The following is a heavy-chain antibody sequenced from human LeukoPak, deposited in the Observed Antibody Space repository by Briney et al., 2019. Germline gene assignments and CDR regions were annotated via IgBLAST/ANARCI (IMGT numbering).Heavy chain of an antibody. D-gene: IGHD3-22*01. CDR1: GYTFTGYY. V-gene: IGHV1-2*02. J-gene: IGHJ4*02. CDR3: ASSTGEVNPYYYDSSGPGDY. CDR2: INPNSGGT. Sequence: ASVKVSCKASGYTFTGYYMHWVRQAPGQGLEWMGWINPNSGGTNYAQKFQGRVTMTRDTSISTAYMELSRLRSDDTAVYYCASSTGEVNPYYYDSSGPGDYWGQGTLVTVSS.